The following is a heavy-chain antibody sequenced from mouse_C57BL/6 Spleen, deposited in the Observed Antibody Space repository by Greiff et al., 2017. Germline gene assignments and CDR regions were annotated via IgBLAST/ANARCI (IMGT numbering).Heavy chain of an antibody. CDR2: IYPGDGDT. J-gene: IGHJ3*01. D-gene: IGHD4-1*01. Sequence: LVESGAELVKPGASVKISCKASGYAFSSYWMNWVKQRPGKGLEWIGQIYPGDGDTNYNGKFKGKATLTADKSSSTAYMQLSSLTSEDSAVYFCAREGLGAWFAYWGQGTLVTVSA. CDR1: GYAFSSYW. CDR3: AREGLGAWFAY. V-gene: IGHV1-80*01.